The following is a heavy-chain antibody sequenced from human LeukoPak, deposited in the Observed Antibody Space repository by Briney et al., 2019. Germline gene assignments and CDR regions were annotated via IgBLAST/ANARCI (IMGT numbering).Heavy chain of an antibody. V-gene: IGHV4-59*12. J-gene: IGHJ6*02. CDR3: ARDSSGRGAPLDGMDV. CDR1: GGSISSYY. CDR2: IYYSGST. Sequence: SETLSLTCTVSGGSISSYYWSWIRQPPGKGLEWIGYIYYSGSTNYNPSLKSRVTISVDTSKNQFSLKLSSVTAADTAVYYCARDSSGRGAPLDGMDVWGQGTTVTVSS. D-gene: IGHD6-19*01.